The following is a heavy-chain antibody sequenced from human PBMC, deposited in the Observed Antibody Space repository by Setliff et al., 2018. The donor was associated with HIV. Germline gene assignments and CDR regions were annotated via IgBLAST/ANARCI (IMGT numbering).Heavy chain of an antibody. CDR2: IYFSGSA. Sequence: LSLTCTVSGDSIPSGNFFWSWIRQSPGKGLEWIGYIYFSGSATHNPTLKSPVSISVDTSKNQFYLTITSVTAADTAVYYCARGRVFCDGDSCYHFDYWGRGILVTVS. V-gene: IGHV4-31*01. CDR1: GDSIPSGNFF. CDR3: ARGRVFCDGDSCYHFDY. D-gene: IGHD2-21*02. J-gene: IGHJ4*02.